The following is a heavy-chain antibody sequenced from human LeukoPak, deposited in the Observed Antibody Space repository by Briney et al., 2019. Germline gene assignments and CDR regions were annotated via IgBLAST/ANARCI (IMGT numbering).Heavy chain of an antibody. J-gene: IGHJ4*02. CDR2: IYYSGST. CDR3: ARYRGGSGYHFDY. V-gene: IGHV4-59*12. D-gene: IGHD5-12*01. CDR1: GGSISSYY. Sequence: SETLSLTCTVSGGSISSYYWSWIRQPPGKGLEWIGYIYYSGSTNYNPSLKSRVTISVDTSKNQFSLKLSSVTAADTAVCYCARYRGGSGYHFDYWGQGTLVTVSS.